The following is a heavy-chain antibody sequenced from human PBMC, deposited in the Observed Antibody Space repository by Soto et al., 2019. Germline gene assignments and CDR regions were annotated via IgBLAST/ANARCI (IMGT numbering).Heavy chain of an antibody. CDR1: GGTFSSYA. D-gene: IGHD6-13*01. Sequence: SVKVSCKASGGTFSSYAISWVRQAPGQGLEWMGGIIPIFGTANYAQKFQGRVTITADESTSTAYMELSSLRSEDTAVYYCARDPMGYSRRHYYGMDVWGQGTTVTVSS. J-gene: IGHJ6*02. CDR3: ARDPMGYSRRHYYGMDV. V-gene: IGHV1-69*13. CDR2: IIPIFGTA.